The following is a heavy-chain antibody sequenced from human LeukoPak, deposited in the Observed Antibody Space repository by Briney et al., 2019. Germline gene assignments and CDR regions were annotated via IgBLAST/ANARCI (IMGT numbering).Heavy chain of an antibody. CDR2: IYPGDSDT. J-gene: IGHJ3*02. D-gene: IGHD3-16*01. CDR3: ARRAITLGDAFDI. Sequence: GESLKISCKGSGYSFTTYWIGWVRQMPGKGLEWMGIIYPGDSDTRYSPSFQGQITFSADKSINTAYLQWSSLKASDTAMYYCARRAITLGDAFDIWGQGTMVTVSS. V-gene: IGHV5-51*01. CDR1: GYSFTTYW.